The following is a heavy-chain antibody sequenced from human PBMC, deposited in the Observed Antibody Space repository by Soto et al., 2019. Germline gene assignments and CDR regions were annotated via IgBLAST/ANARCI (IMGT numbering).Heavy chain of an antibody. Sequence: SETLSLTCTVSGGSISSYYWSWIRQPPGKGLEWIGYIYYSGSTNYNPSLKSRVTISVDTSKNQFSLKLSSVTAADTAVYYCARGWEAYKSGGHYFDYWGQGTLVTVSS. CDR1: GGSISSYY. J-gene: IGHJ4*02. CDR3: ARGWEAYKSGGHYFDY. V-gene: IGHV4-59*01. D-gene: IGHD1-26*01. CDR2: IYYSGST.